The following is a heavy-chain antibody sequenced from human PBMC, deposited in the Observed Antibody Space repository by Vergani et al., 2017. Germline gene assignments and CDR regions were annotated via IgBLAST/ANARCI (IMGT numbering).Heavy chain of an antibody. CDR2: IYYSGST. CDR1: GGSISSYY. CDR3: AGLGYSSSSGWFDP. D-gene: IGHD6-6*01. J-gene: IGHJ5*02. V-gene: IGHV4-59*01. Sequence: QVQLQESGPGLVKPSETLSLTCTVSGGSISSYYWSWIRQPPGKGLEWIGYIYYSGSTNYNPSLKIRVTISVDTSKNQFSLKLSSVTAADTAVYYCAGLGYSSSSGWFDPWGQGTLVTVSS.